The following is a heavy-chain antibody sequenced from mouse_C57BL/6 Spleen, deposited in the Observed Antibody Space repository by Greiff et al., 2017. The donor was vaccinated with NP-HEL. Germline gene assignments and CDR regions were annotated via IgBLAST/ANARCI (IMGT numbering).Heavy chain of an antibody. CDR2: IYPAGGST. J-gene: IGHJ3*01. Sequence: QVQLQQPGAELVKPGASVKMSCKASGYTFTSYWITWVKQRPGQGLEWIGDIYPAGGSTHYNEKFKSKATLTVDTSSSTAYMQLSSLTSEASAVDDCERRGDYGNYYPWCGDWGKGTLVTVSA. CDR1: GYTFTSYW. D-gene: IGHD2-1*01. CDR3: ERRGDYGNYYPWCGD. V-gene: IGHV1-55*01.